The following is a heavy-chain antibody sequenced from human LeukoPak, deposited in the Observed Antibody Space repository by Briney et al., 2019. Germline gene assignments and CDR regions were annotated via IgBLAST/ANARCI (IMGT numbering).Heavy chain of an antibody. CDR1: GFTFSNYW. CDR3: AKDFAWNIVAPDY. J-gene: IGHJ4*02. CDR2: IRHDASQK. V-gene: IGHV3-7*03. D-gene: IGHD5-12*01. Sequence: GGSLRLSCVASGFTFSNYWMSWVRQAPGKGPEWVANIRHDASQKYYMDSVKGRFTISRDNAKNSLYLQMNCLRAEDTALYYCAKDFAWNIVAPDYWGQGTLVTVSS.